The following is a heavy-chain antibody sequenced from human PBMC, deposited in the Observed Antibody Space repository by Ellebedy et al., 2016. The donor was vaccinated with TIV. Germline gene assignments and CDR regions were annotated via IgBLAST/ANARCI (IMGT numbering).Heavy chain of an antibody. CDR1: GFSFDDYT. CDR2: INTDGSTT. CDR3: VLGDYGLNLPGDY. V-gene: IGHV3-74*01. J-gene: IGHJ4*02. D-gene: IGHD4-17*01. Sequence: GGSLRLXXAASGFSFDDYTIHWVRQAPGKGLVWVSRINTDGSTTTYADSVKGRFTISRDNTKNTLYLQMNSLRSEDTAVYYCVLGDYGLNLPGDYWGQGTLVTVSS.